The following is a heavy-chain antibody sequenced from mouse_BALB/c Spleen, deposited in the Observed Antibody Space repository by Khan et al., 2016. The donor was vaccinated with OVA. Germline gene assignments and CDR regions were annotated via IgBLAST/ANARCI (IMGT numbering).Heavy chain of an antibody. CDR2: ISYSGST. CDR1: GYSITSGYG. D-gene: IGHD1-2*01. V-gene: IGHV3-2*02. Sequence: EVKLEVSGPGLVKPSQSLSLTCTVTGYSITSGYGWNWIRQFPGNKLEWMGYISYSGSTNYNPSLKSRISITRDTSKNQFFLQLNSVTTEETATYDCARTARIKYWGQGTTLTVSS. J-gene: IGHJ2*01. CDR3: ARTARIKY.